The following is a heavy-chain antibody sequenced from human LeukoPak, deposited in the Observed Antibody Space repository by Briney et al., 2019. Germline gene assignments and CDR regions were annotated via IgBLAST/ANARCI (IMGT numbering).Heavy chain of an antibody. CDR2: ISSSSSYI. CDR1: GFTFNTYW. V-gene: IGHV3-21*01. CDR3: ARVGGATDY. Sequence: GGSLRLSCAASGFTFNTYWMTWVRQAPGKGLEWVSSISSSSSYIYYADSVKGRFTISRDNAKNSLYLQMNSLRAEDTAVYYCARVGGATDYWGQGTLVTVSS. J-gene: IGHJ4*02. D-gene: IGHD1-26*01.